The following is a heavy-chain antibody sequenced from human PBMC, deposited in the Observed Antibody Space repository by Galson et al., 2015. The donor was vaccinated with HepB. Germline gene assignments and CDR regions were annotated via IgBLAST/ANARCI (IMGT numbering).Heavy chain of an antibody. CDR1: GYSFTSYW. J-gene: IGHJ4*02. D-gene: IGHD2-2*01. V-gene: IGHV5-10-1*01. CDR2: IDPSDSYT. CDR3: ARHGIRGCSSTSCYPPDC. Sequence: QSGAEVIKPGESLRISCKGSGYSFTSYWISWVRQMLRKGLEWMGRIDPSDSYTNYSPSFQGHVTISADKSISTAYLQWSSLKASDTARYYCARHGIRGCSSTSCYPPDCWGQGTLVTVSS.